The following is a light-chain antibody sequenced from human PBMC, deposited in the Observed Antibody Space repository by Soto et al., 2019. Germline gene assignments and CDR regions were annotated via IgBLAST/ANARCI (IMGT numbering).Light chain of an antibody. CDR3: QQSYSNPWT. CDR1: QTVNTY. V-gene: IGKV1-39*01. Sequence: DIQMTQSPSSLSASIGDRVTITCRASQTVNTYLHWYQQKPGKAPKLLIYAASNLQSGVPSRFSGSGSGTNFTLSLNSLQPEDFATYYCQQSYSNPWTFGQGTKVDIK. CDR2: AAS. J-gene: IGKJ1*01.